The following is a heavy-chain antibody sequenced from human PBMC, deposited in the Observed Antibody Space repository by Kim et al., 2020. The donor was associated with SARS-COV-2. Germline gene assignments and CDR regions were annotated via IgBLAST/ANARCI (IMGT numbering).Heavy chain of an antibody. CDR2: IYYSGST. CDR1: GGSISSSSYY. Sequence: SETLSLTCTVSGGSISSSSYYWGWIRQPPGKGLEWIGSIYYSGSTYYNPSLKSRVTISVDTSKNQFSLKLSSVTAADTAVYYCAGAGSIAAAGYPRFGAFDIWGQGTMVTVSS. CDR3: AGAGSIAAAGYPRFGAFDI. J-gene: IGHJ3*02. V-gene: IGHV4-39*07. D-gene: IGHD6-13*01.